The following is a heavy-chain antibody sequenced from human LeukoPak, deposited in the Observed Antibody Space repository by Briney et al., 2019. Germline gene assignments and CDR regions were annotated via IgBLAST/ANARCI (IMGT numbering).Heavy chain of an antibody. Sequence: PGGSLRLSCAVSGFTFSSYGMHWVRQAPGKGLEWVAFIQFDGNKRYYTDSVKGRFSISRDNSKNTLYLQMNSLRTEDTAVYYCAKDRSGYDRVFDYWGQGTLVTVSS. D-gene: IGHD5-12*01. CDR3: AKDRSGYDRVFDY. CDR2: IQFDGNKR. J-gene: IGHJ4*02. CDR1: GFTFSSYG. V-gene: IGHV3-30*02.